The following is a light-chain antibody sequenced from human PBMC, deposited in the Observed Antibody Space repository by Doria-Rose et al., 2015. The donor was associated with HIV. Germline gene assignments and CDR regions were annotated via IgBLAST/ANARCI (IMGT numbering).Light chain of an antibody. V-gene: IGKV3-20*01. CDR3: HQCGTSWT. CDR2: DGS. J-gene: IGKJ1*01. Sequence: TQSPGTLSLSPGERATLSCRASQSFSSTYLAWYQQKPGQAPSLLIYDGSTRATGIPDRFSASGSGTDFTLTINRLEPEDFALYYCHQCGTSWTFGQGTKVGI. CDR1: QSFSSTY.